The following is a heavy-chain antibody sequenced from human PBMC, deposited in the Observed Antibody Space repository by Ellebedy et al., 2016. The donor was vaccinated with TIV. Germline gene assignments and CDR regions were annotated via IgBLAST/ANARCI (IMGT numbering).Heavy chain of an antibody. Sequence: GGSLRLSCAASGFTVSSNYMSWVRQAPGRGLEWVSTIYSSGGTYYAGSVKGRFTISRDNSKNTLYLQMNSLRADDTAVYYCAKLDSSGFYYGRFDYWGQGTLVTVSS. CDR1: GFTVSSNY. D-gene: IGHD3-22*01. CDR3: AKLDSSGFYYGRFDY. J-gene: IGHJ4*02. CDR2: IYSSGGT. V-gene: IGHV3-53*01.